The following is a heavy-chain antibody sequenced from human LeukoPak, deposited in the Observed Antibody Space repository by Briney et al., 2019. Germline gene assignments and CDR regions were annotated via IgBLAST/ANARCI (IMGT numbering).Heavy chain of an antibody. CDR1: GFTFSSYA. Sequence: GGSLRLSCAASGFTFSSYAMSWVRQAPGKGLEWVSAISGSGGSTYYADSVKGRFTISRDNSKNTLYLQMNSLRAEDTAVYYCAKSYGSGSYYPVDYCGQGTLVTVSS. V-gene: IGHV3-23*01. J-gene: IGHJ4*02. D-gene: IGHD3-10*01. CDR2: ISGSGGST. CDR3: AKSYGSGSYYPVDY.